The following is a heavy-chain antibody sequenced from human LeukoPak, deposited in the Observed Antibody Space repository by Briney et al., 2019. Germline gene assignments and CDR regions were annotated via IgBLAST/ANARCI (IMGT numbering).Heavy chain of an antibody. CDR3: ARSRTRSTSCSLGY. D-gene: IGHD2-2*01. CDR2: ISGSGGST. J-gene: IGHJ4*02. CDR1: GFTFSSYA. Sequence: GGSLRLSCAASGFTFSSYAMSWVRQAPGKGLEWVSAISGSGGSTYYADSVKGRFTISRDNSKNTLYLQMNSLRAEDTAVYYCARSRTRSTSCSLGYWGQGTLVTVSS. V-gene: IGHV3-23*01.